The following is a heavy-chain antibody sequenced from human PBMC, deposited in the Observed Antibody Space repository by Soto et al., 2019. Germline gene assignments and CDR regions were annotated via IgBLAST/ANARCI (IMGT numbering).Heavy chain of an antibody. D-gene: IGHD3-16*02. CDR3: ARDQPPYYDCVWVSYRHFDY. V-gene: IGHV1-18*01. J-gene: IGHJ4*02. CDR1: GYTFTSYG. Sequence: QAQLVQSGAEVKKPGASVKVSCKASGYTFTSYGISWVRQAPGQGLEWMGWISAYNGKTNYAQKLQGRVTMTTDTSTSTAYMELRRLRSDDTAVYYCARDQPPYYDCVWVSYRHFDYWGQGPLLTVSS. CDR2: ISAYNGKT.